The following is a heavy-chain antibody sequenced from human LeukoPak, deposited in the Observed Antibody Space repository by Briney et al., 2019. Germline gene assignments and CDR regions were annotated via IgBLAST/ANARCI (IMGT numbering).Heavy chain of an antibody. Sequence: PGRSLRLSCTASGFTFSGYGMHWVRQAPGKGLEWVAVLSYDGNNKYYADSLKGRFTISRDNSKNTLYLQVNSLRREDTAVYYCAIYCSSTSCIGGYWGQGTLVTVSS. D-gene: IGHD2-2*01. CDR2: LSYDGNNK. J-gene: IGHJ4*02. CDR1: GFTFSGYG. CDR3: AIYCSSTSCIGGY. V-gene: IGHV3-30*03.